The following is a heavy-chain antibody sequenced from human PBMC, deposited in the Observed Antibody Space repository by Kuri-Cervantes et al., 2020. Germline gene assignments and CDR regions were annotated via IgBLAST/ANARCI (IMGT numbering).Heavy chain of an antibody. D-gene: IGHD6-19*01. V-gene: IGHV3-9*01. CDR2: ISWNSGSI. Sequence: SLKISCAASGFTLDDYATHWVRQAPGKGLEWVSGISWNSGSIGYADSVKGRFTISRDNAKNSLYLQMNSLRAEDTALYYCAKDIGQSADAFDIWGQGTMVTVSS. J-gene: IGHJ3*02. CDR3: AKDIGQSADAFDI. CDR1: GFTLDDYA.